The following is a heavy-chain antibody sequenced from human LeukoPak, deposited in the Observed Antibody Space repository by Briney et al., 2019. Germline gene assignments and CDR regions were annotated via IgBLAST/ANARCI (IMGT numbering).Heavy chain of an antibody. CDR2: ISVSGDNT. J-gene: IGHJ4*02. Sequence: GGSLRLSCAASGFTFNNYAMSWVRQAPGKGLEWVSAISVSGDNTYYADSVKGRFTISRDNSKNTLYLQMNSLRAEDTAVYYCAKDRGSSIAAADSLLFDYWGQGTLVTVSS. CDR1: GFTFNNYA. D-gene: IGHD6-13*01. CDR3: AKDRGSSIAAADSLLFDY. V-gene: IGHV3-23*01.